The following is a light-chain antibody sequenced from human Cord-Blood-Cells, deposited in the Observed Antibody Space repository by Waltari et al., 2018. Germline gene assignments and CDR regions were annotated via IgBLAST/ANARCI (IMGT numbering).Light chain of an antibody. V-gene: IGLV1-40*01. CDR2: GNS. CDR1: SSNIGAGYD. Sequence: QSVLTQPPSVSGAPGQRVTISCTGSSSNIGAGYDVHWYQQLPGTAPKLLIYGNSKRPSWLPDRFSGSKSGTSASLAITGLQAEDEADYYCQSYDSSLSGSVFGGGTKLTVL. J-gene: IGLJ3*02. CDR3: QSYDSSLSGSV.